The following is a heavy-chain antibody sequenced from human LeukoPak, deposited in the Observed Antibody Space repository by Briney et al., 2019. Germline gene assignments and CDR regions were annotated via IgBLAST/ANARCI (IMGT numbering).Heavy chain of an antibody. V-gene: IGHV4-34*01. CDR2: INHSGST. CDR1: GGSFSGYY. D-gene: IGHD3-22*01. J-gene: IGHJ4*02. Sequence: PSETLSLTCAVYGGSFSGYYWSWIRQPPGKGLEWIGEINHSGSTNYNPSLKSRVTISVDTSKNQFSLKLSSVTAADTAVYYCARGLITMIVVAYYFDYWGQGTLVTVSS. CDR3: ARGLITMIVVAYYFDY.